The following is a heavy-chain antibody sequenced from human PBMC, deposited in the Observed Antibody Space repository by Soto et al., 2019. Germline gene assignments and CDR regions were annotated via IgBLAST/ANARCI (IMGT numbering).Heavy chain of an antibody. CDR2: FDPEDGET. J-gene: IGHJ6*02. Sequence: ASVKVSCKVSGYTLTESSMHWVRQAPGKGLEWMGGFDPEDGETIYAQKFQGRVTMTEDTSTDTAYMELSSLRSEDTAVYYCPTDESGARGGYYYGMAVWGQGTTVTVPS. D-gene: IGHD2-15*01. CDR3: PTDESGARGGYYYGMAV. V-gene: IGHV1-24*01. CDR1: GYTLTESS.